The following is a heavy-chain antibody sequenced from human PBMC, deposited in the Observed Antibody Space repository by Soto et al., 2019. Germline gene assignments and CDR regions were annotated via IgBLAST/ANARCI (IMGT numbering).Heavy chain of an antibody. CDR1: GYTFTSYD. CDR3: ARGGYVDFDY. V-gene: IGHV1-8*01. CDR2: VNPNSGTT. Sequence: GASVKVSCKASGYTFTSYDIKCVRQATGQGLEWMGWVNPNSGTTGYAQKFQGRVTMTRNTSITTAYMELSSLRSEDTAVYYCARGGYVDFDYWGQGTLVTVSS. D-gene: IGHD5-12*01. J-gene: IGHJ4*02.